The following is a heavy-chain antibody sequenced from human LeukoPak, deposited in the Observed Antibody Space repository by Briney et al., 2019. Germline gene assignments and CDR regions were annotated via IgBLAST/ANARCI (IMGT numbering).Heavy chain of an antibody. CDR3: ARHGPRGLRYFDWLLDY. J-gene: IGHJ4*02. Sequence: SETLSLTCDVSGYSISSGYYWGWIRQPPGKGLEWIGNIYYSDSTYYNPSLRGRATISVATSKNQFSLKLTSVTAADTAVYYCARHGPRGLRYFDWLLDYWGQGTLVTVSS. V-gene: IGHV4-38-2*01. CDR2: IYYSDST. D-gene: IGHD3-9*01. CDR1: GYSISSGYY.